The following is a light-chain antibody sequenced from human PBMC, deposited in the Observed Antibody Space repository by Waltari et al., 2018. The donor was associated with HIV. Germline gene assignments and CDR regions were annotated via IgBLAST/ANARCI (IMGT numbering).Light chain of an antibody. J-gene: IGLJ7*01. CDR2: GAS. V-gene: IGLV2-14*01. Sequence: QSALPQPASVSWSPGQTVTISCTGTSGDIGGYNFFSWYQQRPGKDPILIIVGASHRPSGVSNRLSGSKPGNTGSLTVSGLRTDDGADYYCSSYTGLSTVVFGRGTQLTVL. CDR3: SSYTGLSTVV. CDR1: SGDIGGYNF.